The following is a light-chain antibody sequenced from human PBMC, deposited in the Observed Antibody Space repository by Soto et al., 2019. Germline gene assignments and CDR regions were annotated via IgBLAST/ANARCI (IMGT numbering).Light chain of an antibody. Sequence: QSALTQPASVSGSPGQSITISCTGTSSDVGGYNYVSWYQQHPGKAPKLMIYDVSNRPSGVSNRFSGSKSGNTASLTISGLQAEDEADYYCSSYTSSSTEDVFGGGTQLTVL. J-gene: IGLJ7*01. CDR1: SSDVGGYNY. CDR3: SSYTSSSTEDV. CDR2: DVS. V-gene: IGLV2-14*01.